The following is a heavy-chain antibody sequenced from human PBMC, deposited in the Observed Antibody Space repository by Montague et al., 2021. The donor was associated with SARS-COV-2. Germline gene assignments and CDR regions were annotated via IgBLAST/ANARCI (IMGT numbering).Heavy chain of an antibody. CDR1: SGSIGTGHH. Sequence: TLSLTCSVSSGSIGTGHHWSWIRQHPMKGLEWIGYIYYSGSTYYNPSFKGRVTISIDTAKNQFSLELTSMTAADTAVYYCARDHGQWFGELWGHGLDVWGQGTTVIVSS. CDR3: ARDHGQWFGELWGHGLDV. D-gene: IGHD3-10*01. V-gene: IGHV4-31*03. J-gene: IGHJ6*02. CDR2: IYYSGST.